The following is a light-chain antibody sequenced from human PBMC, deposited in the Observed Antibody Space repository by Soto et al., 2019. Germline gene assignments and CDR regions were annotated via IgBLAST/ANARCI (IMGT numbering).Light chain of an antibody. V-gene: IGLV2-14*03. Sequence: QLVLTQPASVSGSPGQSITISCTGATSDVGRYNFVSWYQQHPGKAPKLIIYEVTNRPSGISTRFSGSKSGNTASLTISGLRAEDEAYFYCTSYTTSGTWVFGGGTKLTVL. J-gene: IGLJ3*02. CDR2: EVT. CDR1: TSDVGRYNF. CDR3: TSYTTSGTWV.